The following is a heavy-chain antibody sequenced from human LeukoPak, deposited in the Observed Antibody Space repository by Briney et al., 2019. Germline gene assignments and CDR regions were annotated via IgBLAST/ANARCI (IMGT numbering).Heavy chain of an antibody. CDR3: IRTLIVATSPYMDV. CDR2: VNGDGTGT. J-gene: IGHJ6*03. D-gene: IGHD5-12*01. CDR1: GFTFSIYW. V-gene: IGHV3-74*01. Sequence: GGSLRLSCAAPGFTFSIYWMHWVRHAPGKGLVWVSRVNGDGTGTTYADSVEGRFTISRDNAKNTVYLQMHSLRAEDTAIYYCIRTLIVATSPYMDVWGKGTTVTVSS.